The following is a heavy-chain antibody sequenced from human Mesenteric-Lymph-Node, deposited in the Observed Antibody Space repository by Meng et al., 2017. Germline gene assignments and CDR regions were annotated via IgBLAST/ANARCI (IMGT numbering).Heavy chain of an antibody. CDR2: ILSGDTT. D-gene: IGHD2-15*01. CDR3: ASRVVVVGATGVFDY. CDR1: GFTASGNC. J-gene: IGHJ4*02. V-gene: IGHV3-53*01. Sequence: GESLKISCAASGFTASGNCMTWVRQAPGKGLDYVSVILSGDTTYYTDSVKGRFTISRDNSKNTVYLQMNNLRAEDTAVYYCASRVVVVGATGVFDYWGQGTLVTVSS.